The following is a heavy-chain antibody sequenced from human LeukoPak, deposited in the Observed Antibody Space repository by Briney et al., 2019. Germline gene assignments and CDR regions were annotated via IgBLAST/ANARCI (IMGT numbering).Heavy chain of an antibody. Sequence: SQTLSLTCAISGDSVSSNSAAWNWIRQSPSRGLEWLGRTYYRSKWYNDYAVSVKSRITINPDTSKNQFSLQLNSVTPEDTAVYYCARALRRITMIVVVLNAFDIWGQGTMVTVSS. CDR3: ARALRRITMIVVVLNAFDI. CDR1: GDSVSSNSAA. V-gene: IGHV6-1*01. D-gene: IGHD3-22*01. CDR2: TYYRSKWYN. J-gene: IGHJ3*02.